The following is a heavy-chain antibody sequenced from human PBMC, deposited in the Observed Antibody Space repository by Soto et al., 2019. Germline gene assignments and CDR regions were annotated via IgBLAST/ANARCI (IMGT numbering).Heavy chain of an antibody. V-gene: IGHV3-7*03. CDR1: GFTFSSYW. CDR2: IKQDGSEK. Sequence: EVQLVESGGGLVQPGGSLRLSCVASGFTFSSYWMSWARQVPGGGLEWLAKIKQDGSEKNYVDSVRGRFTISRDNAKSSLYLEMSSLRADDTAVYFCSRVSRGAAGDSSWGQGTLVTVSS. CDR3: SRVSRGAAGDSS. J-gene: IGHJ5*02. D-gene: IGHD2-21*01.